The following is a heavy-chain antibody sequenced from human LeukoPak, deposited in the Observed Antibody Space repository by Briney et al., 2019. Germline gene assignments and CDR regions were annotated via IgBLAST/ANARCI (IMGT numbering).Heavy chain of an antibody. CDR2: ISAYNGNT. J-gene: IGHJ4*02. Sequence: ASVKVSCKTSGYGFITFGINWVRQAPGQGLEWMGWISAYNGNTNYAQKLQGRVTMTTDTSTSTAYMELRSLRSDDTAVYYCARGDGYFDYWGQGTLVTVSS. V-gene: IGHV1-18*01. CDR3: ARGDGYFDY. CDR1: GYGFITFG.